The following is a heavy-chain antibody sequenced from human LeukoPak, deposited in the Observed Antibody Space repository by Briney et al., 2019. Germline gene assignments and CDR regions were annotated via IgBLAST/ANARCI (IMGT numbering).Heavy chain of an antibody. CDR1: GFSFSSYA. Sequence: GGSLKLSCAASGFSFSSYAMSWVRQAPGKGLEWVSSISGSGDNTYYAESVKGRFTISRDNSKNTLFLQMNSLRAEDTAVFYCAKRSGNTTGWFFDFWGQGTLVTVSS. CDR3: AKRSGNTTGWFFDF. V-gene: IGHV3-23*01. CDR2: ISGSGDNT. J-gene: IGHJ4*02. D-gene: IGHD6-19*01.